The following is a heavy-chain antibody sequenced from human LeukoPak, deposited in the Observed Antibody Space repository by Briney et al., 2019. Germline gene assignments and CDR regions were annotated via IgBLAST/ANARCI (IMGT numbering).Heavy chain of an antibody. CDR1: GFSFRSYW. Sequence: PGGSLRLSCAGSGFSFRSYWKHWVRQAPGKGLEWVSRIDGDGTTSSYADSVKGRFTISRDNAKSTLYLQMNSVRAEDAAVYYCARVLYNWNDCLDYWGQGTLVTVSS. V-gene: IGHV3-74*01. D-gene: IGHD1-20*01. CDR3: ARVLYNWNDCLDY. CDR2: IDGDGTTS. J-gene: IGHJ4*02.